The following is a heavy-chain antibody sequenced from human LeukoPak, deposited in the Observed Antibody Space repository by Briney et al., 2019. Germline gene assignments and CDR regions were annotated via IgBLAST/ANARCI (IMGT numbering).Heavy chain of an antibody. D-gene: IGHD5-12*01. V-gene: IGHV4-39*01. Sequence: PSETLSLTCTVSGGSISSSSYYWGWIRQPPGKGLEWIGSIYYSGSTYYNPSLKSRVTISVDTSKNQFSLKLSSVIAADTAVYYCARHRDVDRGYNWFDPWGQGTLVTVSS. CDR3: ARHRDVDRGYNWFDP. J-gene: IGHJ5*02. CDR2: IYYSGST. CDR1: GGSISSSSYY.